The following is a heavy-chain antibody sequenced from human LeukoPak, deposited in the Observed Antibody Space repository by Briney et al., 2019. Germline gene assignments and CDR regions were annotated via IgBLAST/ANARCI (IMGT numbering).Heavy chain of an antibody. J-gene: IGHJ4*02. V-gene: IGHV1-69*13. CDR2: TIPIIGTA. Sequence: ASVKVSCKASGGTFSSYAISRVRQAPGQGLEWMGGTIPIIGTASYAQKFQGRVTITADESTSTAYVEVSSLRSEDTAVYYCARGAVTWAFDYWGQGTLVTVSS. D-gene: IGHD4-17*01. CDR1: GGTFSSYA. CDR3: ARGAVTWAFDY.